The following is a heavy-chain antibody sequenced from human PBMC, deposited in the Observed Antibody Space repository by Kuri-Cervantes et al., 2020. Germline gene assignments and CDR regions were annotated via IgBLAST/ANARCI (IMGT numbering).Heavy chain of an antibody. CDR3: AREFITMVRGVIPRVFDY. CDR1: GYTFTSYY. D-gene: IGHD3-10*01. CDR2: INPSGGST. Sequence: ASVKVSCKASGYTFTSYYMHWVRQAPGQGLEWMGIINPSGGSTSYAQKFQGRVTMTRDTSTSTVYMELSSLRSEDTAVYYCAREFITMVRGVIPRVFDYWGQGTLVTVSS. J-gene: IGHJ4*02. V-gene: IGHV1-46*01.